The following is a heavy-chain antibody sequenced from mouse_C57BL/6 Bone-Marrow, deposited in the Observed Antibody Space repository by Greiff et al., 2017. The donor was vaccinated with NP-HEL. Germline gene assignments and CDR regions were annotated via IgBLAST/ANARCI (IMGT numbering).Heavy chain of an antibody. CDR2: INPNNGGT. CDR1: GYTFTDYY. V-gene: IGHV1-26*01. D-gene: IGHD2-4*01. Sequence: VQLQQSGPELVKPGASVKISCKASGYTFTDYYMNWVKQSHGKSLEWIGDINPNNGGTSYNQKFKGKATLTVDKSSSTAYMELRSLTSEDSAVYYCARGEGYDYDVAYWGQGTLVTVSA. CDR3: ARGEGYDYDVAY. J-gene: IGHJ3*01.